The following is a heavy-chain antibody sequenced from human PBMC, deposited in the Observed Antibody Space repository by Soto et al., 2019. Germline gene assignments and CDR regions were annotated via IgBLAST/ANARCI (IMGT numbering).Heavy chain of an antibody. V-gene: IGHV3-64*01. CDR2: ISSNGVGT. Sequence: EVQLAESGGGLAQPGGSLRLSCAASGFTLSGYAMDWVRQAPGKGLEYFSGISSNGVGTYYANAVQGSFTISRDNAKNTVYLQMGSLRPEDMAVYYCARRARPDFYYMDVWGKGTTVTVSS. CDR1: GFTLSGYA. CDR3: ARRARPDFYYMDV. D-gene: IGHD6-6*01. J-gene: IGHJ6*03.